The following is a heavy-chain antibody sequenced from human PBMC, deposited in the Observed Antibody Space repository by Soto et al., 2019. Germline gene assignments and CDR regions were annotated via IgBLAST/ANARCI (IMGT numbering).Heavy chain of an antibody. J-gene: IGHJ6*02. CDR2: ISRSSSTI. V-gene: IGHV3-48*02. Sequence: GWSLRLSCAASGFTFSRYLMNWVRQAPGKGLEWVASISRSSSTIYYADSVKGRFSISRDNAKNSLSLQMNSLRDEDTAVYYCARTGIAESGTMYGMDVWGQGITVTVSS. CDR3: ARTGIAESGTMYGMDV. CDR1: GFTFSRYL. D-gene: IGHD6-13*01.